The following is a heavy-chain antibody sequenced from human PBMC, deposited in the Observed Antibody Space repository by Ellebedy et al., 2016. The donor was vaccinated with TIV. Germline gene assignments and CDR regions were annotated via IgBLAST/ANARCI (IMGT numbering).Heavy chain of an antibody. CDR1: GFTFSGSA. CDR3: TRLQGYDILTGYYLLGGMDV. J-gene: IGHJ6*02. CDR2: IRSKANSYAT. D-gene: IGHD3-9*01. Sequence: GESLKISXAASGFTFSGSAMHWVRQASGKGLEWVGRIRSKANSYATAYAALVKGRFTISRDDSKNTAYLQMKSLKTEDTALYYCTRLQGYDILTGYYLLGGMDVWGQGTTVTVSS. V-gene: IGHV3-73*01.